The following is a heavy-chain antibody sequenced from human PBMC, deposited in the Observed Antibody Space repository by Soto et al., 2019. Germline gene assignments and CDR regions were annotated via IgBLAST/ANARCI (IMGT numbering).Heavy chain of an antibody. V-gene: IGHV5-51*01. D-gene: IGHD3-22*01. Sequence: ESLKISWNGSGYSFTSYWFGWVRQMPGKGLEWMGIIYPGDSDTRYSPSFQGQVTISADKSISTAYLQWSSLKASDTAMYYCARLRGYYDSSGYWPKRFDYWGQGTLVTVSS. CDR3: ARLRGYYDSSGYWPKRFDY. J-gene: IGHJ4*02. CDR1: GYSFTSYW. CDR2: IYPGDSDT.